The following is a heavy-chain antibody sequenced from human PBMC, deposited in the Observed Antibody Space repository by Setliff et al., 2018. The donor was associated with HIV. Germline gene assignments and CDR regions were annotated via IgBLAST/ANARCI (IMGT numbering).Heavy chain of an antibody. CDR1: GDSITRGSYY. V-gene: IGHV4-61*09. J-gene: IGHJ2*01. D-gene: IGHD1-26*01. CDR3: ARAAYSGTYLWEPATDL. CDR2: IYTSGKT. Sequence: LSLTCTVSGDSITRGSYYWSWIRQPAGKGLEWIGHIYTSGKTHYSPSLKSRITISADTSKNQLSPNLSSVTAADTAVYYCARAAYSGTYLWEPATDLWGRGTLVTVSS.